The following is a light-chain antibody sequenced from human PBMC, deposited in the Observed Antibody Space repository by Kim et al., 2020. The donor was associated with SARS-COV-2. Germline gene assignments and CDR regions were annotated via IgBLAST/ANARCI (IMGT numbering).Light chain of an antibody. CDR3: CSYAGSYTWV. V-gene: IGLV2-11*01. Sequence: QSALTQPRSVSGSPGQSVTISCTGTSSDVGGYNYVSWYQQHPGKVPKVMIYDVSERPSVVPDRFSGSKSGNTASLTISGLQVEDEADYYCCSYAGSYTWVFGGGTKLTFL. CDR1: SSDVGGYNY. CDR2: DVS. J-gene: IGLJ3*02.